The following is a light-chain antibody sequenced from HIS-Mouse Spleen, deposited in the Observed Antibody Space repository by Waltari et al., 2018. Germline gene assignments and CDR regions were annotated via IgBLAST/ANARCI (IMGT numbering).Light chain of an antibody. CDR2: GNR. CDR3: QSYDSSLSGYVV. Sequence: QSVLTQPPSVSGAPGQRVTISCTGSSSNIGAGYDVHWYQQLPGTAPKLLIYGNRHRRSGVPDRVSGSKSGTSASLAITGLQAEDEADYYCQSYDSSLSGYVVFGGGTKLTVL. V-gene: IGLV1-40*01. J-gene: IGLJ2*01. CDR1: SSNIGAGYD.